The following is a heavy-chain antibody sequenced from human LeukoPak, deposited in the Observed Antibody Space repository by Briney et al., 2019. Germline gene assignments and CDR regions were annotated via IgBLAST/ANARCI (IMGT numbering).Heavy chain of an antibody. D-gene: IGHD3-10*01. CDR3: ARMGMVRGVIGWFDP. Sequence: SETLSLTCTVSGGSISSYYWSWIRQPPGKGLEWIGYNYYSGSTNYNPSLKSRVTISVDTSKNQFSLKLSSVTAADTAVYYCARMGMVRGVIGWFDPWGQGTLVTVSS. V-gene: IGHV4-59*01. J-gene: IGHJ5*02. CDR2: NYYSGST. CDR1: GGSISSYY.